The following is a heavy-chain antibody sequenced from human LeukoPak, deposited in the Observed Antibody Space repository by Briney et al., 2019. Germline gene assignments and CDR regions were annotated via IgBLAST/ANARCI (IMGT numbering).Heavy chain of an antibody. CDR2: IYTSGST. CDR3: ARDRGGSSGWYGFDY. Sequence: SQTLSLTCTVSGGSISSGSYYWSWIRQPAGKGLEWIGRIYTSGSTNYNPSLKSRVTISVDTSKNQFSLKLSSVTAADTAVYYCARDRGGSSGWYGFDYWGRGTLVTVSS. CDR1: GGSISSGSYY. V-gene: IGHV4-61*02. J-gene: IGHJ4*02. D-gene: IGHD6-19*01.